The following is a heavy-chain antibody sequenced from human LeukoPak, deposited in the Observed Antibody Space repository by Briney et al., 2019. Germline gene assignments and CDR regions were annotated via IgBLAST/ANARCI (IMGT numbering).Heavy chain of an antibody. CDR3: ARDTDGSGWSDAFDI. J-gene: IGHJ3*02. CDR2: IYYSGST. D-gene: IGHD6-19*01. CDR1: GGSISSYY. V-gene: IGHV4-59*01. Sequence: SETLPLTCTVSGGSISSYYWSWIRQPPGKGLEWIGYIYYSGSTNYNPSLKSRVTISVDTSKNQFSLKLSSVTAADTAVYYCARDTDGSGWSDAFDIWGQGTMVTVSS.